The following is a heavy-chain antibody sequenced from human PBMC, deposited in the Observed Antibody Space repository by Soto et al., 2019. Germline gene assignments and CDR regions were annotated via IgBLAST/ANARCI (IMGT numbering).Heavy chain of an antibody. J-gene: IGHJ6*02. CDR2: INHSGSA. V-gene: IGHV4-34*01. CDR1: GGSFSGYY. D-gene: IGHD3-10*01. CDR3: AREWFGELLYGYYYYGMDV. Sequence: SETLSLTCAVYGGSFSGYYWSWIRQPPGKGLEWIGEINHSGSANYNPSLKSRVTISVDTSKNQFSLKLSSVTAADTAVYYCAREWFGELLYGYYYYGMDVWGQGTTVTVSS.